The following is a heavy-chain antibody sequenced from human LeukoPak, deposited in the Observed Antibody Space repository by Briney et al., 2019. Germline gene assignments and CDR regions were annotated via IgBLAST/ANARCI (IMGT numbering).Heavy chain of an antibody. CDR1: GFTFSSYA. D-gene: IGHD6-19*01. Sequence: GGSLRLSCAASGFTFSSYAMHWVRQAPGKGLEWVAVISYDGSNIYYADSVKGRFTISRDNSKNTLYLQMNSLRAEDTAVYCCARGSGWEDYFDYWGQGTLVTVSS. J-gene: IGHJ4*02. CDR2: ISYDGSNI. CDR3: ARGSGWEDYFDY. V-gene: IGHV3-30-3*01.